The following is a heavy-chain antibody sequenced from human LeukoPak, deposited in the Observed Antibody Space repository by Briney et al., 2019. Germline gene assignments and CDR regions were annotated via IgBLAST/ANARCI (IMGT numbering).Heavy chain of an antibody. CDR2: FDPEDGET. V-gene: IGHV1-24*01. CDR3: ATDRDMVRGLYFDY. Sequence: ASVKVSCKVSGYTLTELSMHWVRQAPGKGLEWMGGFDPEDGETIYAQKFQGRVTMTEDRSTDTAYMELSSLRSEDTAVYYCATDRDMVRGLYFDYWGQGTLVTVSS. D-gene: IGHD3-10*01. J-gene: IGHJ4*02. CDR1: GYTLTELS.